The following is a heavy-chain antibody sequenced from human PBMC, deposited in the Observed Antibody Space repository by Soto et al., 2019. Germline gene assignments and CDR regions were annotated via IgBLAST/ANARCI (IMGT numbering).Heavy chain of an antibody. V-gene: IGHV6-1*01. D-gene: IGHD3-3*01. J-gene: IGHJ6*03. CDR1: GDSVSSNSAG. CDR2: TYYKSKWYY. CDR3: SRGSWDDVSGHYYMDV. Sequence: QIQLQLSGPGLVEPSQTLSLTCAISGDSVSSNSAGWNWVRQTPSRGLEWLGRTYYKSKWYYNSAVSVTSRITINPDTSKNQFSLQLNSVTPEDTAVYYCSRGSWDDVSGHYYMDVWGKGTTVTVSS.